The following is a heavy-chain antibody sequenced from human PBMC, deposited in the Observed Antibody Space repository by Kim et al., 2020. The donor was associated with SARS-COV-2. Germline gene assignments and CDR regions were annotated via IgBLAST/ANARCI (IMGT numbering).Heavy chain of an antibody. CDR1: GDSVSSSG. CDR2: TFYYRSKWYS. CDR3: TRGINWFDP. J-gene: IGHJ5*02. Sequence: SQTLSLTCAISGDSVSSSGWNWIRQSPSRGLEWLGRTFYYRSKWYSDYAVSVKCRITINPDTSKNQFSLQLNSVTPEDTAVYYCTRGINWFDPWGQGTLVTVSS. V-gene: IGHV6-1*01.